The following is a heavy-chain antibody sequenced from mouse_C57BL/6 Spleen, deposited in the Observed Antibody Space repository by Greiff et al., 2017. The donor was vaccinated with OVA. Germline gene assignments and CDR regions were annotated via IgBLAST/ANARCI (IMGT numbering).Heavy chain of an antibody. Sequence: QVQLQQSGAELVRPGSSVKLSCKASGYTFTSYWMHWVKQRPIQGLEWIGNIDPSDSETHYNQKFKDKATLTVDKSSSTAYMQLSSLTSEDSAVYYCARPDYYGSSYGYFDVWGTGTTVTVSS. CDR2: IDPSDSET. CDR3: ARPDYYGSSYGYFDV. CDR1: GYTFTSYW. J-gene: IGHJ1*03. V-gene: IGHV1-52*01. D-gene: IGHD1-1*01.